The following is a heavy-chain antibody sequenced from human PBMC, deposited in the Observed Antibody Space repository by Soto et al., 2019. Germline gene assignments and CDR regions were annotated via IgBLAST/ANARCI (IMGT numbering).Heavy chain of an antibody. CDR2: IYYSGST. Sequence: PGETLSLTCTVSGGAISRYYWSWIRQPPGKGLEWIGYIYYSGSTNYNPSLKSRVTISVDTSKNQFSLKLSSVTAADTAVYYCARDGQSDTRPIRISGSYYNDGYYYGMDVWGQGTTVTVSS. V-gene: IGHV4-59*01. CDR3: ARDGQSDTRPIRISGSYYNDGYYYGMDV. D-gene: IGHD3-10*01. J-gene: IGHJ6*02. CDR1: GGAISRYY.